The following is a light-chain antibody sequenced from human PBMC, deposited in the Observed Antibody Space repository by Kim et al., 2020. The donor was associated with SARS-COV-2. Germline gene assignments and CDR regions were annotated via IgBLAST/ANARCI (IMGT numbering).Light chain of an antibody. CDR1: ALPKQY. CDR3: QSADSSGTVV. CDR2: KDS. Sequence: VSQGQTTRITCSGDALPKQYAYWYQQKPGQAPVLVIYKDSERPSGIPERFSGSSSGTTVTLTISGVQAEDEADYYCQSADSSGTVVFGGGTQLTVL. V-gene: IGLV3-25*03. J-gene: IGLJ2*01.